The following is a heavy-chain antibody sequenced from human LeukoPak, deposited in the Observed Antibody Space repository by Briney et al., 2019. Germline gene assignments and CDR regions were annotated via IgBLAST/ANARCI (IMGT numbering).Heavy chain of an antibody. D-gene: IGHD3-16*01. Sequence: SETLSLTCTVSGDSFGSYHWSWLRQPPGKGLEWIGYISSRGSTSYNPSLKSRVTISVDTSKNQFSLKLSSVTAADTAVYYCARVGRGDHSWGSYYCDFWGQGTLVSVSS. CDR1: GDSFGSYH. CDR2: ISSRGST. CDR3: ARVGRGDHSWGSYYCDF. V-gene: IGHV4-59*01. J-gene: IGHJ4*02.